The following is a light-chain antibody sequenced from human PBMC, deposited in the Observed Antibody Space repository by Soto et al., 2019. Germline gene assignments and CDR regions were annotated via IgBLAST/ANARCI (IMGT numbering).Light chain of an antibody. CDR1: SNDVGDYNY. J-gene: IGLJ1*01. V-gene: IGLV2-8*01. Sequence: QSALTQPPSASGSPGQSVTISFTGTSNDVGDYNYVSWYQQHPGKAPKPMIYDVSKRPSGVPGRFSGSKSGNTASLTVSGLQAEDEADYYCSSYAGSSTLCVFGTGTKAPS. CDR3: SSYAGSSTLCV. CDR2: DVS.